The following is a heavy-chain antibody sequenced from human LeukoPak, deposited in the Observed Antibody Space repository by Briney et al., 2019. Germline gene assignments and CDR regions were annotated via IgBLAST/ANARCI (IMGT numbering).Heavy chain of an antibody. V-gene: IGHV3-23*01. CDR3: GKSYSSYGNDALDI. CDR2: IRGGGAVA. D-gene: IGHD5-18*01. CDR1: GFTFDAYA. J-gene: IGHJ3*02. Sequence: GGSLRLSCAASGFTFDAYAMHWVRQAPGKGLEWVSVIRGGGAVAFYADSVKGRLTISRDNSRNTLYLQMNSLTADDTAVYYCGKSYSSYGNDALDIWGQGTMVTVSS.